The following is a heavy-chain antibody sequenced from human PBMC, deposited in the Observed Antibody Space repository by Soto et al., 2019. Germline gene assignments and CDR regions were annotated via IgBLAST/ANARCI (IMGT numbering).Heavy chain of an antibody. CDR1: GFTFSSYA. Sequence: EVQLLESGGGLVQPGGSLRLSCAASGFTFSSYAMSWVRQAPGKGLERVSVISGSGGSTNYADSVKGRFSISRDNSKNTLYLQMNSLRADDTAVYYCANRTSGRDGYFDYWGVGTLVTVSS. CDR2: ISGSGGST. CDR3: ANRTSGRDGYFDY. V-gene: IGHV3-23*01. D-gene: IGHD1-26*01. J-gene: IGHJ4*02.